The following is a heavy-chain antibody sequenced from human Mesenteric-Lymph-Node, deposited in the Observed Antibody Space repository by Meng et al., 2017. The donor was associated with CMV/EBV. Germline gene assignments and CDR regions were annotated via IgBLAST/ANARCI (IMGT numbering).Heavy chain of an antibody. J-gene: IGHJ6*02. CDR1: GFTFDYYA. Sequence: GESLKISCSASGFTFDYYAMNWVRLAPGKGLEWVSSISTTGTYIRYADSVKGRFTISRDNAKNSLYLQMNSLRVEDTAVYHCARGHLGLDDWGQGTTVTVSS. CDR3: ARGHLGLDD. CDR2: ISTTGTYI. V-gene: IGHV3-21*06.